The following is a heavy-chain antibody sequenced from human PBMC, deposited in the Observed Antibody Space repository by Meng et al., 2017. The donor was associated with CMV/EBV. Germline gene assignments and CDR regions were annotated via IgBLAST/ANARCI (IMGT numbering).Heavy chain of an antibody. V-gene: IGHV4-38-2*02. D-gene: IGHD3-3*01. CDR1: GYSISSGYY. Sequence: GSLRLSCTVSGYSISSGYYWGWIRQPPGKGLEWIGSIYHSGSTYYNPSLKSRVTISVDTSKNQFSLELSSVTAADTAVYYCARAFYDFWSGYSSFDPWGQGTLVTVSS. CDR3: ARAFYDFWSGYSSFDP. CDR2: IYHSGST. J-gene: IGHJ5*02.